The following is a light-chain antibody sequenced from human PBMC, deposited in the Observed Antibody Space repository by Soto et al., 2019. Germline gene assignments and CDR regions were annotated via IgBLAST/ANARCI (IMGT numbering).Light chain of an antibody. CDR2: AAS. CDR1: QGIRNF. V-gene: IGKV1-27*01. Sequence: DIQMTQSPTSLSASVGDRVTITCRASQGIRNFVAWYQQKPGKAPKLLIYAASTLQSGVPSRFSGSGSGTDFTHTINRLQPEDVATYSCQKYSSVPVFGPGTKVEIK. CDR3: QKYSSVPV. J-gene: IGKJ3*01.